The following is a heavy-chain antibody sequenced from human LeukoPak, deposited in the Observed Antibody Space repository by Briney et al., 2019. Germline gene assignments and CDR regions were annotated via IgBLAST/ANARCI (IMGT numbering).Heavy chain of an antibody. CDR3: ARRIARAGDY. CDR2: IRYDGSNK. V-gene: IGHV3-30*02. CDR1: AFTFAGYA. D-gene: IGHD6-13*01. J-gene: IGHJ4*02. Sequence: GGSLRLSCAASAFTFAGYAMAWVRQAPGKGLEWAAFIRYDGSNKYYADSVKGRFTISRDNSKNTLYLQMNSLGAADTAVYYCARRIARAGDYWGQGTLVTVSS.